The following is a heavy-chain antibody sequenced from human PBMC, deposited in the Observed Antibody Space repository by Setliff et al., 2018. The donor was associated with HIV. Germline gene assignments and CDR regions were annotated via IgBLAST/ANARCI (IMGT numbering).Heavy chain of an antibody. Sequence: SETLSLTCTVSGGSISSGGYYWSWIRQQPGKGLEWIGYIDYSGSTYYNPSLKSRVTISVDTSKNQFSLKLSSVTAADTAVYYCARGYPAAYYYYIDVWGKGTMVTVSS. V-gene: IGHV4-31*03. D-gene: IGHD3-16*02. CDR2: IDYSGST. CDR3: ARGYPAAYYYYIDV. J-gene: IGHJ6*03. CDR1: GGSISSGGYY.